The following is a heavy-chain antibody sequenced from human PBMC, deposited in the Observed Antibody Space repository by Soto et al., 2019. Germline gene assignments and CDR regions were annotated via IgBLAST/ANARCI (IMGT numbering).Heavy chain of an antibody. D-gene: IGHD4-17*01. Sequence: TMSLTCPVADGSGSIYYLSWVRRPPGKGLEWIGEIYHSGSTNSNPSLKSRVTISVDTSKNQFSLKLSSVTAADTAVYYCASSNPDDGRCFDYCGQGTLVTVSS. J-gene: IGHJ4*02. CDR1: DGSGSIYY. V-gene: IGHV4-59*02. CDR3: ASSNPDDGRCFDY. CDR2: IYHSGST.